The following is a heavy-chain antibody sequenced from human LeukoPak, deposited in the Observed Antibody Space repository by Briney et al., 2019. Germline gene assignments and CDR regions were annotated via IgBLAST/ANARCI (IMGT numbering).Heavy chain of an antibody. CDR1: GGSISSGGYY. Sequence: SETLSLTCTVSGGSISSGGYYWSWIRQHPGKGLEWIGYIYYSGSTYYNPSLKSRVTISVDTSKNQFSLKLSSVTAADTAVYYCARAGKVAPLGCFHPGGRETLVTVPS. J-gene: IGHJ5*02. CDR2: IYYSGST. CDR3: ARAGKVAPLGCFHP. D-gene: IGHD2-15*01. V-gene: IGHV4-31*03.